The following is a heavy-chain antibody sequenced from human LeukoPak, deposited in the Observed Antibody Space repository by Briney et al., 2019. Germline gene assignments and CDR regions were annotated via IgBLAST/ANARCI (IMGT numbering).Heavy chain of an antibody. D-gene: IGHD6-19*01. CDR1: GFTFTNYG. J-gene: IGHJ4*02. Sequence: GGSLRLSCAASGFTFTNYGMTWVRQAPGKGLEWVSGVTTSGYNTYYADSVKGRFTISRDNTKSTLFLQMNSLRAEDTAVYYCAKDQVTTGYSSGWFDNWGQGTLVTVSP. CDR3: AKDQVTTGYSSGWFDN. V-gene: IGHV3-23*01. CDR2: VTTSGYNT.